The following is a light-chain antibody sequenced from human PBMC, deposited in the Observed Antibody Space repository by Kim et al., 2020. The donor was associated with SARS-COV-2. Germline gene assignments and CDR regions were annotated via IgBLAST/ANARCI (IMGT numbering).Light chain of an antibody. CDR1: QSVGTN. V-gene: IGKV3-15*01. J-gene: IGKJ5*01. CDR3: QHDDNWPPSIT. Sequence: EVEMTQSPPTLSVSPGERATLSCRASQSVGTNLAWYQQKPGQAPRILIYGSSTRATGIPARFSGSGSGAEFTLTISSLQSEDFAVYYCQHDDNWPPSITFGQGTRLGIK. CDR2: GSS.